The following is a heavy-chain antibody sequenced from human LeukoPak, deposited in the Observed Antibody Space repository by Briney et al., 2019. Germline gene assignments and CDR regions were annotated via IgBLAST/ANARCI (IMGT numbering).Heavy chain of an antibody. CDR3: ARGITTVTTNWFDP. D-gene: IGHD4-11*01. CDR1: GGSISSGSYY. J-gene: IGHJ5*02. Sequence: SQTLSLTCTVSGGSISSGSYYWSWIRQPAGKGLEWIGRIYTSGSTNYNPSLKSRATISVDTSKNQFSLKLSSVTAADTAVYYCARGITTVTTNWFDPWGQGTLVTVSS. CDR2: IYTSGST. V-gene: IGHV4-61*02.